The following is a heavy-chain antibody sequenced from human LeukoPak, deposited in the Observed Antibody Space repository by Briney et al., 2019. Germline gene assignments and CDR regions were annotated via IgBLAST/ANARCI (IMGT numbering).Heavy chain of an antibody. CDR1: GYTFTSYY. Sequence: GASVKVSCKASGYTFTSYYMHWVRQAPGQGLEWMGIINPSGGSTSYAQKFQGRVTVTRDMSTSTVHMELNSLRSEDTAVYYCARVVGATGRYAFDIWGQGTMVTVSS. CDR3: ARVVGATGRYAFDI. V-gene: IGHV1-46*01. J-gene: IGHJ3*02. CDR2: INPSGGST. D-gene: IGHD1-26*01.